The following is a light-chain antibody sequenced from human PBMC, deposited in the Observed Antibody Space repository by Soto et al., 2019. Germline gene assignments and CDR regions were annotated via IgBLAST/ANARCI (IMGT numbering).Light chain of an antibody. V-gene: IGLV2-14*01. CDR3: QSYDRSVVGLL. CDR1: ISDIGSYHY. Sequence: QSALTQPASVSGSLGQSITISCTGTISDIGSYHYVSWYQHHPGKAPKLIIYEVTNRPSGVSNRFSGSKSGNTASLTISGLQAEDEADYYCQSYDRSVVGLLFGVGTKLTVL. J-gene: IGLJ2*01. CDR2: EVT.